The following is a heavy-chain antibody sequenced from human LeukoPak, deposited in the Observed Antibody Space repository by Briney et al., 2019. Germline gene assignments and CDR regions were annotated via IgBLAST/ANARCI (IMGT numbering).Heavy chain of an antibody. CDR2: ISGSGGST. D-gene: IGHD3-22*01. Sequence: PGGSLRASCAASGFTFSSYAMSWVRQAPGKGLEWVSAISGSGGSTYYADSVKGRFTISRDNPKNTVFLQMGSLRGEDTAVYYCARCYYDGSGFYYYFDYWGQGTLVTVSS. J-gene: IGHJ4*02. CDR3: ARCYYDGSGFYYYFDY. V-gene: IGHV3-23*01. CDR1: GFTFSSYA.